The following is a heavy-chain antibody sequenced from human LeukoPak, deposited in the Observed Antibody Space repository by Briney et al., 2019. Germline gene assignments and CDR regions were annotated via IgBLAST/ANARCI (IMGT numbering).Heavy chain of an antibody. CDR2: INPDGSTT. CDR1: GFTFSSYW. J-gene: IGHJ4*02. CDR3: VRDLRESDF. Sequence: GGSLRLSCAASGFTFSSYWMHWVRQAPGKGLEWVSRINPDGSTTNYADSVQGRFTISRDNAKNMLHLQMNSLRAEDTAVYYCVRDLRESDFWGQGTLVTVSS. V-gene: IGHV3-74*01.